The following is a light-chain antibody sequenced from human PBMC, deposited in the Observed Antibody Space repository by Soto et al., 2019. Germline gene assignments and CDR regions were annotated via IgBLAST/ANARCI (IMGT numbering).Light chain of an antibody. CDR1: SSDVGGYND. Sequence: QSALTRPRSVSGSPGQSVTISCTGTSSDVGGYNDVSWYQQPPGKAPKLMIYDVTTRPSGVPDRFSGSKSGNTASLTISGLQAEDEADYYCSSHAGSSVVFGTGTKVTVL. CDR3: SSHAGSSVV. V-gene: IGLV2-11*01. CDR2: DVT. J-gene: IGLJ1*01.